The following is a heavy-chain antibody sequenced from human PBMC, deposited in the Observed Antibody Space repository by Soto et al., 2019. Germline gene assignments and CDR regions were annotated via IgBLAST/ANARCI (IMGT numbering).Heavy chain of an antibody. CDR3: ARDRWYYDILTGYRQPSDY. CDR2: ISAYNGNT. J-gene: IGHJ4*02. CDR1: GYTFASYG. D-gene: IGHD3-9*01. V-gene: IGHV1-18*01. Sequence: ASVKVSCKASGYTFASYGISWVRQAPGQGLEWMGWISAYNGNTNYAQKLQGRVTMTTDTSTSTAYMELRSLRSDDTAVYYCARDRWYYDILTGYRQPSDYWGQGTLVTVSS.